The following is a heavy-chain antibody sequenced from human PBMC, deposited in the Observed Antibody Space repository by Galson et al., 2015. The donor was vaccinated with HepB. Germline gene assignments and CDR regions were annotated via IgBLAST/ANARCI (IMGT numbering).Heavy chain of an antibody. V-gene: IGHV3-48*02. CDR3: ARGRCPSGCYFDY. Sequence: SLRLSCAASGFTFSSYSINWVRQAPGKGLEWVSFISTSSSVIYYADSVKGRFTISRDNAKNSLYLQMNSLRDEDTAVYYCARGRCPSGCYFDYWGQGTLVTVSS. CDR2: ISTSSSVI. D-gene: IGHD1-26*01. J-gene: IGHJ4*02. CDR1: GFTFSSYS.